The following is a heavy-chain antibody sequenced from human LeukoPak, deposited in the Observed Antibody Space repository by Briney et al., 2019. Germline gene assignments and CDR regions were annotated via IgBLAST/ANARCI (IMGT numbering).Heavy chain of an antibody. J-gene: IGHJ5*02. CDR2: IRSKANSYAT. CDR3: TFLSGIAVAGTDIWFDP. CDR1: GFTFSGSA. D-gene: IGHD6-19*01. Sequence: GGSLRLSCAASGFTFSGSAMHWVRQASGKGLEWVGRIRSKANSYATAYAASVKGRFTISRDDSKNTAYLQMNSLKTEDTAVYYCTFLSGIAVAGTDIWFDPWGQGTLVTVSS. V-gene: IGHV3-73*01.